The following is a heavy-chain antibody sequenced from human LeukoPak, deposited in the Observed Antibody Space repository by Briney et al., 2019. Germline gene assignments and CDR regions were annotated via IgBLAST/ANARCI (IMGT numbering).Heavy chain of an antibody. CDR3: AKDMQGSY. V-gene: IGHV3-23*01. Sequence: GGSLRLSCAASGFSFSSAAMTWVREAPGKGVEWGSLISYNGANSYYADSVKGRFTISRNNSKNTLYLQMSSLRAEDTAIYYCAKDMQGSYWGQGTLVSVSS. J-gene: IGHJ4*02. CDR2: ISYNGANS. CDR1: GFSFSSAA. D-gene: IGHD2-2*01.